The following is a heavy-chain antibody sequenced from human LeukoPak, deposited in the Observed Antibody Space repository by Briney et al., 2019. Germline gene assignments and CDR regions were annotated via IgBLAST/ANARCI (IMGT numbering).Heavy chain of an antibody. Sequence: TLSLTCTVSGGSISSGGYYWSWIRQPPGKGLEWTGYIYHSGSTYYNPSLKSRVTISVDRSKNQFSLKLSSVTAADTAVYYCARPAAGLSYYFDYWGQGTLVTVSS. CDR2: IYHSGST. CDR3: ARPAAGLSYYFDY. D-gene: IGHD6-13*01. J-gene: IGHJ4*02. CDR1: GGSISSGGYY. V-gene: IGHV4-30-2*02.